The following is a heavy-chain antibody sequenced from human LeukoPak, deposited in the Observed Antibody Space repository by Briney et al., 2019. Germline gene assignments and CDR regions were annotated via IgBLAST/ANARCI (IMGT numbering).Heavy chain of an antibody. V-gene: IGHV4-39*01. CDR3: ARHYGDHDGGVDY. CDR2: IYYSGST. D-gene: IGHD4-17*01. Sequence: SETLSLTCTVSGGSIGSSSYYWGWIRQPPGKGLEWIGSIYYSGSTYYNPSLKSRVTISVDTSKNQFSLKLSSVTAADTAVYYCARHYGDHDGGVDYWGQGTLVTVSS. J-gene: IGHJ4*02. CDR1: GGSIGSSSYY.